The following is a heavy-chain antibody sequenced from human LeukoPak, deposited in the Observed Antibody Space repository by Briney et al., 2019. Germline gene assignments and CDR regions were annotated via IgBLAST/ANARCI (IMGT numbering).Heavy chain of an antibody. Sequence: PSETLSLTCTVSGGSISSSSYYWGWIRQPPGKGLEWIGSIYYSGSTYYNPSLKSRVTISVDTSKNQFSLKLSSVTAADTAVYYCARSMGRDTARFDPWGQGTLVTVSS. V-gene: IGHV4-39*07. J-gene: IGHJ5*02. D-gene: IGHD5-18*01. CDR1: GGSISSSSYY. CDR2: IYYSGST. CDR3: ARSMGRDTARFDP.